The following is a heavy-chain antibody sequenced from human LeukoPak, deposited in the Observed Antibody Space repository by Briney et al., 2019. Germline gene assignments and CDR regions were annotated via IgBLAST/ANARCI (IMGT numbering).Heavy chain of an antibody. V-gene: IGHV3-11*01. CDR2: ISSSGSTI. Sequence: GGSLRLSCAASGFTFSDYYMSWIRQAPGKGLEWVSYISSSGSTIYYADSVKGRFTISRDNAKNSLNLQMNSLRAEDTAVYYCAGGYCSSTSCYGPYYYYGMDVWGQGTTVTVSS. CDR1: GFTFSDYY. J-gene: IGHJ6*02. D-gene: IGHD2-2*01. CDR3: AGGYCSSTSCYGPYYYYGMDV.